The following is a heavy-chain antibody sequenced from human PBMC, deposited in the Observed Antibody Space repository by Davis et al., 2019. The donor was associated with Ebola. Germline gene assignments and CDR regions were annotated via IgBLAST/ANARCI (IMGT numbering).Heavy chain of an antibody. J-gene: IGHJ4*02. V-gene: IGHV4-4*02. Sequence: SETLSLTCAVSGGSISSSNWWRWVRQPPGKGLEWIGEIYHSGSTNYNPSLKSRVTISVDTSKNQFSLKLSSVTAADTAVYYCAGGYSSSWYDYWGQGTLVTVSS. CDR2: IYHSGST. CDR1: GGSISSSNW. CDR3: AGGYSSSWYDY. D-gene: IGHD6-13*01.